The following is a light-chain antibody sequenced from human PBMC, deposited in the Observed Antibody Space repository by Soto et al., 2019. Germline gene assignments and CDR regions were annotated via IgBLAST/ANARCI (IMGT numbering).Light chain of an antibody. CDR3: SSYTSSSFYV. CDR2: DVS. CDR1: SSDVGGYNY. V-gene: IGLV2-14*01. Sequence: QSVLTQPASVSGSPGQSITISCTGTSSDVGGYNYVSWYQQHPGKAHKLMIYDVSNRPSGVSNHFSGSKSGNTASLTISGLQAEDEADYYCSSYTSSSFYVFGTGTKVTVL. J-gene: IGLJ1*01.